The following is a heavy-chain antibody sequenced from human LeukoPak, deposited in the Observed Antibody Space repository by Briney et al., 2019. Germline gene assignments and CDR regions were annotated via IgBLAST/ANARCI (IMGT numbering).Heavy chain of an antibody. Sequence: SETLSLTCTVSGGSISSSSYYWGWIRQPPGKGLEWIGSIYYSGSTHYNPSLKSRVTISVDTSKNQFSLKLSSVTAADTAVYYCARHRYARWELLEFDYWGQGTLVTVSS. J-gene: IGHJ4*02. CDR1: GGSISSSSYY. D-gene: IGHD1-26*01. CDR3: ARHRYARWELLEFDY. CDR2: IYYSGST. V-gene: IGHV4-39*01.